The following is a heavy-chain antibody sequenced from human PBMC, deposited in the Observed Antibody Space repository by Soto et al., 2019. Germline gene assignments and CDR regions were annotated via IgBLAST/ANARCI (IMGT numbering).Heavy chain of an antibody. CDR1: GYSFTSYW. Sequence: RGESLKISCKGSGYSFTSYWIGWVRQMPGKGLEWMGIIYPGDSDTRYSPSFQGQVTISADKSISTAYLQWSSLKASDTAMYYCARHRMTTVTDYYYYGMDVWGQGTTVTV. CDR3: ARHRMTTVTDYYYYGMDV. J-gene: IGHJ6*02. V-gene: IGHV5-51*01. D-gene: IGHD4-4*01. CDR2: IYPGDSDT.